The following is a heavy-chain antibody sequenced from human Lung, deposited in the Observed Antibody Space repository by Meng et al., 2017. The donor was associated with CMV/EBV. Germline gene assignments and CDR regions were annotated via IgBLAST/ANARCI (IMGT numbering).Heavy chain of an antibody. Sequence: ASXXVSXKASGYTLTNYYIHWVRQAPGQGLEWMGIINPSDNTTIYAQKFQGRVTMTRDTSTSTVYMELSSLRSDDTALYYCARGLGYSSSWYFQYYFDCWGQAXLVTVSS. D-gene: IGHD6-13*01. CDR2: INPSDNTT. CDR1: GYTLTNYY. V-gene: IGHV1-46*01. J-gene: IGHJ4*02. CDR3: ARGLGYSSSWYFQYYFDC.